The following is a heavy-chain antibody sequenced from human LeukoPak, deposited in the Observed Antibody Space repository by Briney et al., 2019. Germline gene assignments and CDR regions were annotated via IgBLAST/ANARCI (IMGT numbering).Heavy chain of an antibody. J-gene: IGHJ4*02. CDR2: IIPILGIA. CDR3: ARSLRSGVVPFDY. CDR1: GGTFSSYA. V-gene: IGHV1-69*04. D-gene: IGHD2-15*01. Sequence: ASVKVSCKASGGTFSSYAISWVRQAPGQGLEWMGRIIPILGIANYAQKFQGRVTITADKSTSTAYMELSSLRSEDTAVYYCARSLRSGVVPFDYWNQGTLVTVSS.